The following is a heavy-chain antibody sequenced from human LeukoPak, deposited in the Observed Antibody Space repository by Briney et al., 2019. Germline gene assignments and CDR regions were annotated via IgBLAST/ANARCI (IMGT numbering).Heavy chain of an antibody. CDR1: GFTFSSYA. V-gene: IGHV3-23*01. J-gene: IGHJ4*02. Sequence: GGSLRLSCAASGFTFSSYAMSWVRQAPGKGLEWVSAISGSGGSTYYADSVKGRFTISRDNSKNTLYLQMNSLRAEDTAVYYCARVSVFGVVHSWGQGTLVTVSS. CDR3: ARVSVFGVVHS. CDR2: ISGSGGST. D-gene: IGHD3-3*01.